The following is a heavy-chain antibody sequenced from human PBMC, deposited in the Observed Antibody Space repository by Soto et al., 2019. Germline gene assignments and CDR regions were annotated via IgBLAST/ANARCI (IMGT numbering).Heavy chain of an antibody. CDR3: ARDFYCTNGVCPIRY. V-gene: IGHV3-30*03. J-gene: IGHJ4*02. Sequence: LRLSCAASGFTFSSYGMHWVRQAPGKGLEWVAVISYDGSNKYYADSVKGRFTISRDNSKNTLYLQMNSLRAEDTAVYYCARDFYCTNGVCPIRYWGQGTLVTVSS. CDR1: GFTFSSYG. D-gene: IGHD2-8*01. CDR2: ISYDGSNK.